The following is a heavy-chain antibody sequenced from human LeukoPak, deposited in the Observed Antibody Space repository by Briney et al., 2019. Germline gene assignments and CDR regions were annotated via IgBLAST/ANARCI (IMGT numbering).Heavy chain of an antibody. CDR2: IYHSGNT. D-gene: IGHD6-13*01. CDR1: GYSISTSYY. CDR3: ARDGTAAAKDY. J-gene: IGHJ4*02. Sequence: SETLSLTCTVSGYSISTSYYWGWIRQPPGKGLEWIGSIYHSGNTYYNPSLKSRVTISVDTSKTQFSLKLSSVTAADTAVYYCARDGTAAAKDYWGQGTLVTVSS. V-gene: IGHV4-38-2*02.